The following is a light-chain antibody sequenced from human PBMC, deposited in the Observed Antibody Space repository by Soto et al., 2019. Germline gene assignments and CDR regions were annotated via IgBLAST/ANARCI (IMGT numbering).Light chain of an antibody. CDR2: DAS. CDR3: QQFNNYPLLT. V-gene: IGKV1D-13*01. Sequence: AIQWTQSPSSLSASVGDRVTITCRAIQGISSALAWYQQKPGKAPKLLIYDASSLESGVPSRFSGSGSGTDFTLAISSLQPEDFATYYCQQFNNYPLLTFGGGTKVDIK. CDR1: QGISSA. J-gene: IGKJ4*01.